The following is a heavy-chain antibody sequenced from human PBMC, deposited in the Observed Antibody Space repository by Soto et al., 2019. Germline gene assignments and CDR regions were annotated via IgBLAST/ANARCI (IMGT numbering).Heavy chain of an antibody. Sequence: QVQLQESGPGLVKPSQTLSLTCTVSGGSISSGGYYWSWIRQHPGKGLEWIGYIYYSGSTYYNPSLKSRVTISVDTSKNQFSLQLSSVTAADTAVYYWARLNTAMVTYYYYYYMDVWGKVTTVTVSS. CDR3: ARLNTAMVTYYYYYYMDV. D-gene: IGHD5-18*01. CDR1: GGSISSGGYY. V-gene: IGHV4-31*03. CDR2: IYYSGST. J-gene: IGHJ6*03.